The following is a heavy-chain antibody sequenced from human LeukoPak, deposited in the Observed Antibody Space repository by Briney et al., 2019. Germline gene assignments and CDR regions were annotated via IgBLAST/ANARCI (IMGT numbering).Heavy chain of an antibody. CDR3: ATYYSDSSAYVHYLDS. CDR1: GGSISSSSYY. Sequence: PSETLSLTCTVSGGSISSSSYYWGWIRQPPGKGLEWIGSIYYSGSTYYNPPLKSRVTISVDRSKNQFSLKLSSVTAADTAVYYCATYYSDSSAYVHYLDSWGRGTLVTVSS. CDR2: IYYSGST. D-gene: IGHD3-22*01. J-gene: IGHJ4*02. V-gene: IGHV4-39*07.